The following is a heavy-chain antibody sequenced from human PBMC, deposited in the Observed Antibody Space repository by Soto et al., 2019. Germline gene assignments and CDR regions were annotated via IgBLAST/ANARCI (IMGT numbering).Heavy chain of an antibody. CDR2: ISSGSYNI. CDR1: GFTFSSYS. V-gene: IGHV3-48*02. Sequence: PGGSLRLSCTASGFTFSSYSMNWVSQAPGKGLEWVSYISSGSYNIYYADSVKGRFTISRDNAKDSLYLQMSSLRDDDSAVYYCARGPSAAAPLSDWYFDLWGRGTLVTVSS. D-gene: IGHD2-2*01. CDR3: ARGPSAAAPLSDWYFDL. J-gene: IGHJ2*01.